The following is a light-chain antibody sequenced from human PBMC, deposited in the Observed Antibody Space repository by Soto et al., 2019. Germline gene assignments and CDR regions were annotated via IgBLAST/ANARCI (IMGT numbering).Light chain of an antibody. CDR1: TGAVTSGHY. Sequence: QAVVTQVSSLTVSPGGTVTLTCDSSTGAVTSGHYPYWFQQKPGQAPRTLIFDTSKKHSWTPDRFSGSLLGGKAALTLSGAQPEDEAEYYCLLYYNAIRVFGGGTKLTVL. CDR2: DTS. J-gene: IGLJ2*01. V-gene: IGLV7-46*01. CDR3: LLYYNAIRV.